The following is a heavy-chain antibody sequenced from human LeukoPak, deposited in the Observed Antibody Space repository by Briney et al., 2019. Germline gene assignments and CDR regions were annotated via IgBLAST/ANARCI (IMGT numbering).Heavy chain of an antibody. V-gene: IGHV3-11*01. CDR3: ARDRCSSTSCFFDY. CDR2: ISSSGSTI. D-gene: IGHD2-2*01. CDR1: GFTFSDYY. J-gene: IGHJ4*02. Sequence: GGSLRLSCAASGFTFSDYYMSWIRQAPGKGLEWVSYISSSGSTIYYADSVKGRFTISRDNAKNSLYLQMNSLRAEDTAVYYCARDRCSSTSCFFDYWGQGTLVTVSS.